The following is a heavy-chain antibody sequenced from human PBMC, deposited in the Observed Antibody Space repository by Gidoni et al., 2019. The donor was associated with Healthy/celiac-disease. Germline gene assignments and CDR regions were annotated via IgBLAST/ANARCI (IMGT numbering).Heavy chain of an antibody. J-gene: IGHJ6*02. D-gene: IGHD6-13*01. Sequence: EVQLVESGGGLVQPGRSLRLSCAASGFTFDDYAMHWVRQAPGKGLEWVSGISWNSGSIGYADSVKGRFTISRDNAKNSLYLQMNSLRAEDTALYYCAKGQGSSWYYGMDVWGQGTTVTVSS. CDR1: GFTFDDYA. CDR3: AKGQGSSWYYGMDV. CDR2: ISWNSGSI. V-gene: IGHV3-9*01.